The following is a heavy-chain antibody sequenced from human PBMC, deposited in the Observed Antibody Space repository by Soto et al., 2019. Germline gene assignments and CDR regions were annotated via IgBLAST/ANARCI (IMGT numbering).Heavy chain of an antibody. J-gene: IGHJ6*02. CDR1: GGTFSSYA. Sequence: SVKVSCKVSGGTFSSYAISWVRQAPGQGLEWMGGIIPIFGTANYAQKFQGRVTITADESTSTAYMELSSLRSEDTAVYYCARDSDDSSGYYSRSLGMDVWGQGTTVTVSS. CDR2: IIPIFGTA. CDR3: ARDSDDSSGYYSRSLGMDV. D-gene: IGHD3-22*01. V-gene: IGHV1-69*13.